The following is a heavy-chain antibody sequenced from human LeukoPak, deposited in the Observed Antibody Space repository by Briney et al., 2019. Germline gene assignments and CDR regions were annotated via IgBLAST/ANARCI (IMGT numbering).Heavy chain of an antibody. CDR3: AKGQERGYSYGTDY. Sequence: GRSLRPSCAASGFTFDDYAMHWVRQAPGKGLEWVSGISWNSGSIGYADSVEGRFTISRDNAKNSLYLQMNSLRAEDTALYYCAKGQERGYSYGTDYWGQGTLVTVSS. CDR2: ISWNSGSI. J-gene: IGHJ4*02. V-gene: IGHV3-9*01. CDR1: GFTFDDYA. D-gene: IGHD5-18*01.